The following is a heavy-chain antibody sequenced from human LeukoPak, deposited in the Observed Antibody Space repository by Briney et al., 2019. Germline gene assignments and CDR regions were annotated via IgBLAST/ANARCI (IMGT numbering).Heavy chain of an antibody. Sequence: GASVKVSCKASGYTFTSYDINWVRQATGQGLEWMGIINPSGGSTSYAQKFQGRVTMTRDMSTSTVYMEMSSLRSEDTAVYYCAREGGATSVPSDYWGQGTLVTVSS. J-gene: IGHJ4*02. V-gene: IGHV1-46*01. D-gene: IGHD1-26*01. CDR3: AREGGATSVPSDY. CDR1: GYTFTSYD. CDR2: INPSGGST.